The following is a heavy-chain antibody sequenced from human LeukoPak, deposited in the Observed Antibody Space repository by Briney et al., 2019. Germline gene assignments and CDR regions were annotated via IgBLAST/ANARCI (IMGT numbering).Heavy chain of an antibody. CDR1: GGSMSSSSYY. V-gene: IGHV4-39*07. J-gene: IGHJ4*02. Sequence: SETLSLTCTVSGGSMSSSSYYWGWIRQPPGKGLEWIGSIYYSGSTYYNPSLKSRVTISVDTSKNQSSLKLSSVTAADTAVYYCAGTPEAGPRAILDYWGQGTLVTVSS. CDR3: AGTPEAGPRAILDY. D-gene: IGHD6-13*01. CDR2: IYYSGST.